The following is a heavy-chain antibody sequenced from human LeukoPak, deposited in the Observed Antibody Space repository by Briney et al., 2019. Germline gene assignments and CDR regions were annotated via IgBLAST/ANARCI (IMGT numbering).Heavy chain of an antibody. D-gene: IGHD2-15*01. CDR2: INPNSGGT. Sequence: ASVKGSCKASGYTFTGYYMHWVRQAPGQGLEWMGWINPNSGGTNYAQKFQGRVTMTRDTSISTAYMELSRLRSDDTAVYYCARDRCSGGSCYWFDPWGQGTLVTVSS. J-gene: IGHJ5*02. CDR1: GYTFTGYY. V-gene: IGHV1-2*02. CDR3: ARDRCSGGSCYWFDP.